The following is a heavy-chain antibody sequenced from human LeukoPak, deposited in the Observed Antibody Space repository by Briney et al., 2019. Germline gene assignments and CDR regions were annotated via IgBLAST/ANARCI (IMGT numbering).Heavy chain of an antibody. CDR1: GFTFSSHG. CDR2: IKQDGSEK. CDR3: ARGRYGSGSYSYYYYMDV. V-gene: IGHV3-7*01. D-gene: IGHD3-10*01. Sequence: GGSLRLSCAASGFTFSSHGMSWVRQAPGKGLEWVANIKQDGSEKYYVDSVKGRFTISRDNAKNSLYLQMNSLRAEDTAVYYCARGRYGSGSYSYYYYMDVWGKGTTVTISS. J-gene: IGHJ6*03.